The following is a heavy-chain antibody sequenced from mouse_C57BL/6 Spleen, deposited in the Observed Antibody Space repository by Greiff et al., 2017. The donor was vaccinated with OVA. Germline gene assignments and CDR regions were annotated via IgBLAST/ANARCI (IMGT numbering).Heavy chain of an antibody. Sequence: QVQLQQPGAELVKPGASVKLSCKASGYTFTSYWMQWVKQRPGQGLEWIGEIDPSDSYTNYNQKFKGKATLTVDTSSSTAYMQLSSLTSEDSAVYYCARRAGRELDYAMDYWGQGTSVTVSS. CDR1: GYTFTSYW. J-gene: IGHJ4*01. CDR2: IDPSDSYT. D-gene: IGHD3-3*01. V-gene: IGHV1-50*01. CDR3: ARRAGRELDYAMDY.